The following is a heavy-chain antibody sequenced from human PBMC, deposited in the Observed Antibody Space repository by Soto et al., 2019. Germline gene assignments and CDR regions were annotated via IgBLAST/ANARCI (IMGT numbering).Heavy chain of an antibody. V-gene: IGHV1-69*13. Sequence: SVKVSCKASGDTSTTYVTSWVRQAPGQGPEWIGGINPMSRTAKYSEKYNGGVTITADEATRTAYLDLTSLRFEDTAVYFCARGTYCGSNCFFAREYWGQGTLVTVSS. CDR2: INPMSRTA. CDR3: ARGTYCGSNCFFAREY. CDR1: GDTSTTYV. J-gene: IGHJ4*02. D-gene: IGHD2-21*01.